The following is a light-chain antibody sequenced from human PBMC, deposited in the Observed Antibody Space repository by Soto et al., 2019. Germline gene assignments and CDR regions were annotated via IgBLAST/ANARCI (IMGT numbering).Light chain of an antibody. CDR1: SSNIGSNT. CDR3: AAWDDSLNGPGVV. Sequence: QSVLTQPPSASGTPGQRVTISCSGSSSNIGSNTVNWYQHLPGTAPKLLIYSNNQRPSGVPDRFSGSKSDTSASLAISGLQSEDESDYYCAAWDDSLNGPGVVFGGGTKVTVL. CDR2: SNN. V-gene: IGLV1-44*01. J-gene: IGLJ2*01.